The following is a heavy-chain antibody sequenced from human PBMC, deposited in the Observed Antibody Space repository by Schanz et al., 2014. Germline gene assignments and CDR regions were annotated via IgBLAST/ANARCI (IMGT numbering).Heavy chain of an antibody. J-gene: IGHJ3*01. CDR2: MSYDGSIK. V-gene: IGHV3-30-3*01. CDR3: ARGREVVAKIFDV. CDR1: GFTFSSYA. D-gene: IGHD3-22*01. Sequence: QGQLVESGGGVVQPGRSLRLSCAASGFTFSSYAMHWVRQAPGKGLEWVAVMSYDGSIKYYADSVKGRFTISRDTPKNTLYVQMNSLRADDTAVYYCARGREVVAKIFDVWGQGTMVTVSS.